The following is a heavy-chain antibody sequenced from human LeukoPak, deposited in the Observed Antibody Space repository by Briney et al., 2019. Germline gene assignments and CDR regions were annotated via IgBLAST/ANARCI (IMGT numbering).Heavy chain of an antibody. CDR2: IKPDGTTK. CDR3: ARDYYDGSAYYSYYEY. V-gene: IGHV3-7*03. D-gene: IGHD3-22*01. Sequence: PGGSLRLSCAASGFPFSSYSMTWVRQAPGKGLEWVANIKPDGTTKFYVDSVKGRFTISRDNSKNTLSLQMNSLRAEDTAVYYCARDYYDGSAYYSYYEYWGQGTLVTVSS. J-gene: IGHJ4*02. CDR1: GFPFSSYS.